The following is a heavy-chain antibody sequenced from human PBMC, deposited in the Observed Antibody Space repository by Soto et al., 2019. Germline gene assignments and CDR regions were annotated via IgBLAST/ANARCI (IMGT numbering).Heavy chain of an antibody. D-gene: IGHD7-27*01. J-gene: IGHJ4*02. CDR1: GGSISSYY. Sequence: PEETLSLTCTVSGGSISSYYWSWIRQPPGKGLEWIGYIYYSGSTNYNPSLKSRVTVSRDNSKNTLYLQMDSLRAEDTAVYYCARDSSSGEGFDFWGQGTLVTVSS. CDR3: ARDSSSGEGFDF. V-gene: IGHV4-59*12. CDR2: IYYSGST.